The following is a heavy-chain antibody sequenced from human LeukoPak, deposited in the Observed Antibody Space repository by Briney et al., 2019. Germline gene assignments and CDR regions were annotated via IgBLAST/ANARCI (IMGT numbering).Heavy chain of an antibody. J-gene: IGHJ3*02. V-gene: IGHV1-24*01. Sequence: ASVKVSCKVSGYTLTELSMHWVRQAPGKGLEWMGGFDPEDGETIYAQKFQGRVTMTEDTSTDTAYMELSSLRSEDTAVYYCATGYLHQLVGASRYAFDIWGQGTMVTVSS. CDR3: ATGYLHQLVGASRYAFDI. CDR2: FDPEDGET. CDR1: GYTLTELS. D-gene: IGHD1-26*01.